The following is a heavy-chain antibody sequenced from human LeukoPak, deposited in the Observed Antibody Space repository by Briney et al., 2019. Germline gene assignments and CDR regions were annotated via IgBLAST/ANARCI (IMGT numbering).Heavy chain of an antibody. J-gene: IGHJ4*02. Sequence: PGGSLRLSCAASGFTFSSYSMNWVRQAPGKGLEWVSSISSGGSTIDYADSVKGRFTISRDNAKNSLPLQMNSLRAEDTPVYYGARVAPEPRYSGYGNYSGPGTPLTASS. CDR1: GFTFSSYS. CDR3: ARVAPEPRYSGYGNY. D-gene: IGHD5-12*01. CDR2: ISSGGSTI. V-gene: IGHV3-21*01.